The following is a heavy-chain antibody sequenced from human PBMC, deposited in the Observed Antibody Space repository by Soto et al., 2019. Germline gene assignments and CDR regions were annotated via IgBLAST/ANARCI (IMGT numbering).Heavy chain of an antibody. J-gene: IGHJ1*01. CDR2: VYYSGST. CDR1: GGSISSGDYY. CDR3: ARTHQPSIAAEVTEYFQH. V-gene: IGHV4-30-4*01. D-gene: IGHD6-6*01. Sequence: SETLSLTCTVSGGSISSGDYYRSWIRQPPGKGLEWIGYVYYSGSTYYNPSLKSRVTISVDTSKNQFSLKLSSVTAADTAVYYCARTHQPSIAAEVTEYFQHWGQGTLVTVSS.